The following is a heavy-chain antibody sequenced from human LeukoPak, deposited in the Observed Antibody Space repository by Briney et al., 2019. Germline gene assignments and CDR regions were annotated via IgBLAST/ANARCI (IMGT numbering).Heavy chain of an antibody. D-gene: IGHD3-3*01. J-gene: IGHJ4*02. CDR3: TRASTILGEVTDVDY. V-gene: IGHV3-49*03. CDR2: IRSKAYGGTT. Sequence: PGGSLRLSCTASGFTFGDYAMSWFRQAPGKGLEWVGFIRSKAYGGTTEYAASVKGRFTISRDDSKSIAYLQMNSLKTEDTAVYYCTRASTILGEVTDVDYWGQGTLVTVSS. CDR1: GFTFGDYA.